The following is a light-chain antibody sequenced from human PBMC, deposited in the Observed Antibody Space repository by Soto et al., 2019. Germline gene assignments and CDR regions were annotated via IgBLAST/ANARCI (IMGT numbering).Light chain of an antibody. CDR2: DVS. CDR3: SSYTSSSTLVV. V-gene: IGLV2-14*01. Sequence: QSALTQPASVSGSPGQSITISCTGTSSDVGGYNYVSWYQQHPGKAPKLMIYDVSNLPSGVSNRFSGSKSGNTASLTISGLPANDEADYYCSSYTSSSTLVVFGGGTKLTVL. J-gene: IGLJ2*01. CDR1: SSDVGGYNY.